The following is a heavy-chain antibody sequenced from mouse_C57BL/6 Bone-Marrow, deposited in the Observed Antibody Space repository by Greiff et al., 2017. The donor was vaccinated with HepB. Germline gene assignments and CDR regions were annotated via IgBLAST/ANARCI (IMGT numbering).Heavy chain of an antibody. CDR2: IYPRSGNT. V-gene: IGHV1-81*01. J-gene: IGHJ4*01. Sequence: VQLQQSGAELARPGASVKLSCKASGYTFTSYGISWVKQRTGQGLEWIGEIYPRSGNTYYNEKFKGKATMTADKSSSPAYMELRSLTSEDSAVYFCARRCYYAMDYWGQGTSVTVSS. CDR3: ARRCYYAMDY. CDR1: GYTFTSYG.